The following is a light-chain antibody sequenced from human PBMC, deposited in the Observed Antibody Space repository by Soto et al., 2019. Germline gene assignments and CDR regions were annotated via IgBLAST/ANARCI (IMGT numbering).Light chain of an antibody. CDR3: QQYGSSPGT. V-gene: IGKV3-20*01. J-gene: IGKJ1*01. CDR1: QSVSNNY. CDR2: GAS. Sequence: EIVLTQSPGTLSLSPGERATLSCRASQSVSNNYLAWYQQKPVQAPRLLIYGASNRATGIPDSFSGSGSGTDFTLTISRLEPEDFAVYYCQQYGSSPGTFGQGTKVDIK.